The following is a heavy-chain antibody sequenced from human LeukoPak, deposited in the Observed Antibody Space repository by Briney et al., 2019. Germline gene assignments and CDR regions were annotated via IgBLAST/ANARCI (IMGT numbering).Heavy chain of an antibody. V-gene: IGHV3-23*01. CDR3: ARDQYFGGAARRDYYYGMDV. CDR1: GFTFSSYA. D-gene: IGHD6-6*01. J-gene: IGHJ6*02. Sequence: GGSLRLSCAASGFTFSSYAMSWVRQAPGKGLEWVSAISGSGGSTYYADSVKGRFTISRDNSKNTLYLQMNSLRAEDTAVYYCARDQYFGGAARRDYYYGMDVWGQGTTVTVSS. CDR2: ISGSGGST.